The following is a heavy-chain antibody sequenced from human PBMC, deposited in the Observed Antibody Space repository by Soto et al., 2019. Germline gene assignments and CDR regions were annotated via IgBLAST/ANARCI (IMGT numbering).Heavy chain of an antibody. J-gene: IGHJ4*02. V-gene: IGHV1-18*01. CDR1: GYTFTSYG. CDR3: ARKESGYYVGY. CDR2: ISAYNGNT. D-gene: IGHD3-22*01. Sequence: VASVKVSCKASGYTFTSYGISWVRQAPGQGLEWMGWISAYNGNTNYAQKLQGRVTMTTDTSTSTVYMELRSLRSDDTAVYYCARKESGYYVGYWGQGTLVTVSS.